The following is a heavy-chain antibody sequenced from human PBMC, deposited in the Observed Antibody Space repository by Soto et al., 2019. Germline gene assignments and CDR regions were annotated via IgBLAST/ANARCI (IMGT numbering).Heavy chain of an antibody. V-gene: IGHV1-46*01. D-gene: IGHD3-22*01. Sequence: ASVKVSCKASGYTSTSYYMHWVRQAPGQGLEWMGIINPSGGSTSYAQKFQGRVTMTRDTSTSTVYMELSSLRSEDTAVYYCAREHNYYDSSGILDIWGQGTMVTVSS. J-gene: IGHJ3*02. CDR2: INPSGGST. CDR1: GYTSTSYY. CDR3: AREHNYYDSSGILDI.